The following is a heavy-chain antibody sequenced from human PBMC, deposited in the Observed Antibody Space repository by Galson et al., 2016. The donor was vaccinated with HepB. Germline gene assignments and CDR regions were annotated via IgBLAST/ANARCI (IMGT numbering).Heavy chain of an antibody. CDR3: ARDVQFRFDY. J-gene: IGHJ4*02. CDR2: ISANSGNT. V-gene: IGHV1-18*04. Sequence: SVKVSCKASGYRFFTYGISWVRQAPGQGLEWLGWISANSGNTIYAQKFQDRVTMTRDTSASTVYMDLRSLRSDDTVVYYCARDVQFRFDYWGQGTLVTVS. D-gene: IGHD4-11*01. CDR1: GYRFFTYG.